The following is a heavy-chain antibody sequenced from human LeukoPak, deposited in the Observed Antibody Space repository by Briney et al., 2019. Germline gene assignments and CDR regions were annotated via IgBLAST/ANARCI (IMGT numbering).Heavy chain of an antibody. Sequence: GGALRLSCAASGFTFDDYGMSWVRQAPAKGLEGVAGINWNGGSTGYADSVKGRFTISRDNAKNSLYLQMNSLRAEDTALYYCARAGNRRSFDYWGQGTLVTVSS. V-gene: IGHV3-20*04. J-gene: IGHJ4*02. CDR2: INWNGGST. CDR1: GFTFDDYG. D-gene: IGHD1-14*01. CDR3: ARAGNRRSFDY.